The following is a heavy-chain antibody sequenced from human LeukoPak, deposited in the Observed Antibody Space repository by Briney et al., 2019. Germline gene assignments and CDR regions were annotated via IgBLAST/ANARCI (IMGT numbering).Heavy chain of an antibody. J-gene: IGHJ4*02. CDR1: GGTFSSHA. Sequence: SVKVSCKASGGTFSSHAISWVRQAPGQGLEWMGRIIPIFGTANYAQKFQGRVTITTDESTCTAYMELSSLRSEDTAVYYCAREFMRFSVKSLLYDSSGYSDYWGQGTLVTVSS. CDR2: IIPIFGTA. CDR3: AREFMRFSVKSLLYDSSGYSDY. V-gene: IGHV1-69*05. D-gene: IGHD3-22*01.